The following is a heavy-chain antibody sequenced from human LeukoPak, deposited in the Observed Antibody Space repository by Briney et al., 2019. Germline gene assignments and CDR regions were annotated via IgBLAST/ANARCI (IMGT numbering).Heavy chain of an antibody. V-gene: IGHV3-53*01. CDR3: ARDSSYYYYYMDV. CDR2: IYSTGST. Sequence: GGALRLSWAASGLSVSSNYMSWVRQAPGKGLEWVSLIYSTGSTYYADSVRGRFTISRDNSKNTLYLQMNSLRAEDTAVYYCARDSSYYYYYMDVWGKGTTVIVSS. CDR1: GLSVSSNY. J-gene: IGHJ6*03.